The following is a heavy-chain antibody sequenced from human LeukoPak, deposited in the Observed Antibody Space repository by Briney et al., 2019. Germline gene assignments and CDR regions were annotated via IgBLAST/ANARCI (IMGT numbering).Heavy chain of an antibody. D-gene: IGHD3-3*01. CDR3: ASRLRFLEWSPFDY. CDR2: ISSSGSTI. CDR1: GFTFSSYE. Sequence: GGSLRLSCAASGFTFSSYEMNWVRQAPGKGPEWVSYISSSGSTIYYADSVKGRFTIFRDNAKNSLYLQMNSLRAEDTAVYYCASRLRFLEWSPFDYWGQGTLVTVSS. V-gene: IGHV3-48*03. J-gene: IGHJ4*02.